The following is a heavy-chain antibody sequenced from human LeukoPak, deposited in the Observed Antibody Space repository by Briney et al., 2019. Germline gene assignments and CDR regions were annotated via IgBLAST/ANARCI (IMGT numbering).Heavy chain of an antibody. D-gene: IGHD1-26*01. CDR1: GGSISSGDYY. J-gene: IGHJ4*02. Sequence: PSQTLSLTCTVSGGSISSGDYYWSWIRQPPGKGLEWIGYIYYSGSTYYNPSLKSRVTISVDTSKNQFSLKLSSVTAADTAVYYCASVVPMNKQGAIPGWGQGTLVTVSS. V-gene: IGHV4-30-4*08. CDR3: ASVVPMNKQGAIPG. CDR2: IYYSGST.